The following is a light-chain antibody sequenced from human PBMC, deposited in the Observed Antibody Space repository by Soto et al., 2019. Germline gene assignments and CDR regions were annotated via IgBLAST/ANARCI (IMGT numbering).Light chain of an antibody. V-gene: IGKV1-39*01. Sequence: DIPMTRAPSSLSASVDDRVTITCRASQSISSYLNWYQQKPGKAPKLLIYAASSLQSGVPSRFSGSGSGTDFTLTISSLQPEDFATYYCQQSYSTQTFGQGTKVDNK. J-gene: IGKJ1*01. CDR2: AAS. CDR3: QQSYSTQT. CDR1: QSISSY.